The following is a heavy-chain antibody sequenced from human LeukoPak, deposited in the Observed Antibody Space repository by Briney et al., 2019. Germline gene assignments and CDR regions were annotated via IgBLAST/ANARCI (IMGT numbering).Heavy chain of an antibody. CDR2: ISSSSSSYI. D-gene: IGHD5-18*01. J-gene: IGHJ4*02. CDR3: ARDGGTAMGEFDY. Sequence: GGSPRLSCAASGFTFSSYSMNWVRQAPGKGLEWVSSISSSSSSYIYYADSVKGRFTISRDNAKNSLYLQMNSLRAEDTAVYYCARDGGTAMGEFDYWGQGTLVTVSS. V-gene: IGHV3-21*01. CDR1: GFTFSSYS.